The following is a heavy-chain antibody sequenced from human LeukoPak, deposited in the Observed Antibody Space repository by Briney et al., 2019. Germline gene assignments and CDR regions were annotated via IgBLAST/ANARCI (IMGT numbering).Heavy chain of an antibody. CDR1: GFTFDDYG. V-gene: IGHV3-20*04. CDR2: INWNGGST. J-gene: IGHJ4*02. Sequence: GGSLRLSCAASGFTFDDYGMSWVRQAPGKGLEWVSGINWNGGSTGYADSVKGRFTISRDNAKNSLYLQMNSLRAEDTAVYYCAKITQIYCSSTSCLDYWGQGTLVTVSS. CDR3: AKITQIYCSSTSCLDY. D-gene: IGHD2-2*01.